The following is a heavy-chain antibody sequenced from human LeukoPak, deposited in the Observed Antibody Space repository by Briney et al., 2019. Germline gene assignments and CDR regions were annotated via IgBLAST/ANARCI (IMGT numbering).Heavy chain of an antibody. D-gene: IGHD2-2*01. V-gene: IGHV1-2*02. Sequence: ASVTVSCKASGYTFSGYYMHWVRQAPGQGHEWMGWISPKSGDTNYAQNFQGRVTMTRDTSISAAYMELSRLTSDDTAVYYCARGRDKTTSPAIDYWGQGTLVTVSS. J-gene: IGHJ4*02. CDR2: ISPKSGDT. CDR1: GYTFSGYY. CDR3: ARGRDKTTSPAIDY.